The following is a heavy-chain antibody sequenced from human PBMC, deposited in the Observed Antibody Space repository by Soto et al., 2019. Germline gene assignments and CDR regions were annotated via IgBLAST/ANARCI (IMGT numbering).Heavy chain of an antibody. CDR2: IIPKSDGT. J-gene: IGHJ6*02. Sequence: QVQLVQSGAEVKKPGASVRVSRKPSGYTFSDYYMHWVRQAPGQGLEWMGWIIPKSDGTKTAQKFQGRVTMTRDTSTNMFYLELSTLRSDDTAIYYWAGDRRGSGSFDGLDVWGQGTTVTVSS. CDR1: GYTFSDYY. D-gene: IGHD3-10*01. V-gene: IGHV1-2*02. CDR3: AGDRRGSGSFDGLDV.